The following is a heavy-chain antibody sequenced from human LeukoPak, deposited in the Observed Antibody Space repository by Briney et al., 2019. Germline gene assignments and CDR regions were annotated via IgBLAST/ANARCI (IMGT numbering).Heavy chain of an antibody. CDR1: GYTFTSYD. CDR3: AKLHSSSWYNDAFDI. J-gene: IGHJ3*02. D-gene: IGHD6-13*01. Sequence: GASVKVSCKASGYTFTSYDINWVRQATGQGLEWMGWMNPNSGNTGYAQKFQGRVTMTRNTSISTAYMELSSLRAEDTAVYYCAKLHSSSWYNDAFDIWGQGTMVTVSS. CDR2: MNPNSGNT. V-gene: IGHV1-8*01.